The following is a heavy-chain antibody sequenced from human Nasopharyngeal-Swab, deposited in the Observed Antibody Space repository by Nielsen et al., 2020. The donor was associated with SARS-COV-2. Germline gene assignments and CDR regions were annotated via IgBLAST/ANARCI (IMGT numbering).Heavy chain of an antibody. J-gene: IGHJ6*02. CDR1: GFTFSSYA. D-gene: IGHD5/OR15-5a*01. CDR3: ARDGPSTYYYYGMDV. Sequence: LLLTCAASGFTFSSYAMHWVRQAPGKGLEWVAVISYDGSNKYYADSVKGRFTISRDNSKNTLYLQMNSLRAEDTAVYYCARDGPSTYYYYGMDVWGQGTTVTVSS. V-gene: IGHV3-30*04. CDR2: ISYDGSNK.